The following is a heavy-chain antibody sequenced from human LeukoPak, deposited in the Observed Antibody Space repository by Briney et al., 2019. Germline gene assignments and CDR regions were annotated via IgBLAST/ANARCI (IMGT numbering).Heavy chain of an antibody. CDR2: ISSSGGST. D-gene: IGHD6-25*01. J-gene: IGHJ6*04. CDR3: ARDYSSVAFDI. CDR1: GFTFSSYE. V-gene: IGHV3-64*01. Sequence: GGSLRLSCAASGFTFSSYEMNWVRQAPGKGLEYVSAISSSGGSTYYANSVKGRFTISRDNSKNTLYLQMGGLRAEDMAVYYCARDYSSVAFDIWGKGTTVTVSS.